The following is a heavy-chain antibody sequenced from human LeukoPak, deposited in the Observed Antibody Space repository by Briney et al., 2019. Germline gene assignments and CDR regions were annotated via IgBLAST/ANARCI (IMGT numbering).Heavy chain of an antibody. CDR1: GGSISSGGYS. CDR3: ARDLGYSYGSGDY. V-gene: IGHV4-30-2*01. D-gene: IGHD5-18*01. CDR2: IYHSGST. J-gene: IGHJ4*02. Sequence: SQTLSLTCAVSGGSISSGGYSWSWIRQPPGKGLEWIGYIYHSGSTYYNPSLKSRVTISVDRSKNRFSLKLSSVTAADTAVYYCARDLGYSYGSGDYWGQGTLVTVSS.